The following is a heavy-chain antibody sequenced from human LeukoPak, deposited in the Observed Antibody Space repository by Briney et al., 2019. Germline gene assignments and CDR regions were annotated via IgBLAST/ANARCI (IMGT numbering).Heavy chain of an antibody. V-gene: IGHV4-39*07. Sequence: PSETLSLTCTVSGGSISSSSYYWGWIRQPPGKGLEWIGSIYYSGSTYYNPSLKSRVTISVDTSKNQFSLKLSSVTAADTAVYYCARGYRGYFDYWGQGTLVTVSS. J-gene: IGHJ4*02. D-gene: IGHD1-1*01. CDR2: IYYSGST. CDR3: ARGYRGYFDY. CDR1: GGSISSSSYY.